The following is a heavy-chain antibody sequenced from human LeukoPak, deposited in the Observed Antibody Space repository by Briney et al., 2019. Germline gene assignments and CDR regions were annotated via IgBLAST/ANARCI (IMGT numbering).Heavy chain of an antibody. CDR2: IIPIFGTA. J-gene: IGHJ5*02. Sequence: SVKVSCKASGGTFSSYAISWVRQAPGHGLEWMGGIIPIFGTANYAQKFQGRVTITTDESTSTAYMELSSLRSEDTAVYYCAREELYSSGWQPSPWGQGTLVTVSS. V-gene: IGHV1-69*05. CDR3: AREELYSSGWQPSP. CDR1: GGTFSSYA. D-gene: IGHD6-19*01.